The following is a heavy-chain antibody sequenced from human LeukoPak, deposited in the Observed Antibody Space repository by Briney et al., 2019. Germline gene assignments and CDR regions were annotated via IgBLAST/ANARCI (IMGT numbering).Heavy chain of an antibody. D-gene: IGHD2-21*02. V-gene: IGHV3-23*01. Sequence: GGSLRLSCAASGFTFSTYWMTWVRQAPGKGLEWVSTISGSGGSTYYADSVKGRFSISRDNSKNTLYLQMNSLRAEDTAVYYCAKDFTAIPYYFDYWGQGTLVTVSS. CDR3: AKDFTAIPYYFDY. CDR1: GFTFSTYW. CDR2: ISGSGGST. J-gene: IGHJ4*02.